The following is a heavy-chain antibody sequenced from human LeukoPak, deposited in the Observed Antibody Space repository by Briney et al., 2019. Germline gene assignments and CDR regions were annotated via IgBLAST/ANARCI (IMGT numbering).Heavy chain of an antibody. J-gene: IGHJ6*02. V-gene: IGHV4-4*07. CDR3: ARHYYDSSGYYPQGYYYGMDV. D-gene: IGHD3-22*01. CDR1: GGSISSYY. CDR2: IYTSGST. Sequence: SSEILSLTCTVSGGSISSYYWSWIRQPAGKGLEWIGRIYTSGSTNYNPSLKSRVTMSVDTSKNQFSLKLSSVTAADTAVYYCARHYYDSSGYYPQGYYYGMDVWGQGTTVTVSS.